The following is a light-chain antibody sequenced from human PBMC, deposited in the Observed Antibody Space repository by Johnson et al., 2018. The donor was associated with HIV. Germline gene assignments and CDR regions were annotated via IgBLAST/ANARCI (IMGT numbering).Light chain of an antibody. Sequence: SVLTQPPPLSAAPGQKVTISCSGSSSNIGNNYVSWYQQLPGTAPKLLIYDNNKRPSGIPDRFSGSKSGTSATLGITGLQTGAEADYYCGTWDSSLSAYVFGTGTKVTVL. CDR3: GTWDSSLSAYV. V-gene: IGLV1-51*01. J-gene: IGLJ1*01. CDR1: SSNIGNNY. CDR2: DNN.